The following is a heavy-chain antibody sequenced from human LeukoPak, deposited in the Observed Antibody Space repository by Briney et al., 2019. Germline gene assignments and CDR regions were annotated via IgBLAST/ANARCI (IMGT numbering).Heavy chain of an antibody. V-gene: IGHV3-7*01. CDR1: GFTVSSNY. CDR3: AKDSYSKGDF. J-gene: IGHJ4*02. D-gene: IGHD6-13*01. Sequence: GGSLRLSCAVSGFTVSSNYMSWVRQPPGKGLEWVANIKNDGAVKNYVDSVKGRFTISRDNAKNSLYLQMNSLRAEDTAVYYCAKDSYSKGDFWGQGVLVTVSS. CDR2: IKNDGAVK.